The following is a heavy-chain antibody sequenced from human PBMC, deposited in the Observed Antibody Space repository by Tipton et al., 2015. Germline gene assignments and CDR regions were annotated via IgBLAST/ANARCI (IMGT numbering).Heavy chain of an antibody. CDR3: ARDLAGDEIAFDI. CDR2: IIPVLDTA. J-gene: IGHJ3*02. Sequence: QVQLVQSGAEVKKPGASVKVSCKASGGTFNSYGISWVRQAPGQGLEWMGGIIPVLDTANYAQKFQGRVTITADKSTGTAYMELSSLRSEDTAVYYCARDLAGDEIAFDIWGQGTMVTVSS. V-gene: IGHV1-69*06. D-gene: IGHD2-21*02. CDR1: GGTFNSYG.